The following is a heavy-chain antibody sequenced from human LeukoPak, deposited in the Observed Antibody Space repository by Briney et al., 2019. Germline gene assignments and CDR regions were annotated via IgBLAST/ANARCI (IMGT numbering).Heavy chain of an antibody. Sequence: GSLTLLWTPCGFLQCIYGMMWVRQAREYALEWVSAISGSGSSTYYADSVKGRFTISRDNSKNTLYLQMNSLRAEDTAVYYCAKVSFDSPGIWGQGTMVTVSS. J-gene: IGHJ3*02. V-gene: IGHV3-23*01. CDR3: AKVSFDSPGI. D-gene: IGHD3-3*01. CDR2: ISGSGSST. CDR1: GFLQCIYG.